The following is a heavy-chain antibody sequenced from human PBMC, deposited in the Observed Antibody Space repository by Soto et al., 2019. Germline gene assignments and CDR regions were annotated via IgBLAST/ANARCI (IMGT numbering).Heavy chain of an antibody. CDR1: GFTFSSYG. Sequence: PGGSLRLSCAASGFTFSSYGMHWVRQAPGKGLEWVAAISYDGSNKYYADSVKGRFTISRDNSKNTLYLQMNSLRAEDTAVYYCAKAYDVLYYFDYWGQGTLVTVSS. CDR2: ISYDGSNK. V-gene: IGHV3-30*18. J-gene: IGHJ4*02. CDR3: AKAYDVLYYFDY. D-gene: IGHD3-9*01.